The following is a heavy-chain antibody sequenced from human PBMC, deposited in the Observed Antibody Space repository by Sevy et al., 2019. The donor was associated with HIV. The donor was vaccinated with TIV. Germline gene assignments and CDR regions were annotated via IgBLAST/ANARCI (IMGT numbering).Heavy chain of an antibody. CDR2: IWYDGSKE. Sequence: GGSLRLSCAASGFSFRTYAMHWVRQAPGKGLEWVAGIWYDGSKENHVDSVKGRFTISRDNSKNTLYLQMNSLGAEDTAVYYCVKDVGVGSTGRYADYWGQGTLVTVSS. V-gene: IGHV3-33*06. D-gene: IGHD1-26*01. J-gene: IGHJ4*02. CDR1: GFSFRTYA. CDR3: VKDVGVGSTGRYADY.